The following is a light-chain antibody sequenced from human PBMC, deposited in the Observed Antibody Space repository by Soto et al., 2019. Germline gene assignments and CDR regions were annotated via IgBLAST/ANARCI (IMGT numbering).Light chain of an antibody. J-gene: IGLJ1*01. CDR2: EVS. CDR3: SSYTTSNTYV. Sequence: QSVLTQPASVSGYPGQSMTISCTGRSSDVGGYNYVSWYQQHPGKAPKFMIYEVSRRPSGVSNRFSGSKSGNTASLTVSGLQAEDEADYYCSSYTTSNTYVFGTGTKVTVL. V-gene: IGLV2-14*01. CDR1: SSDVGGYNY.